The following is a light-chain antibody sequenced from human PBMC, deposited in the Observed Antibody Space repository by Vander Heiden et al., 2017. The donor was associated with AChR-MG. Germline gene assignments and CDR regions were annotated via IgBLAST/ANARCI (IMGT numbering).Light chain of an antibody. J-gene: IGKJ2*01. Sequence: DIQMTQSPSSLSASVGDRVTITCRASQSIANHLNWYQQKPGKAPNLLIYGASALQSGAPSRFTGSGSGTDFALTISNLQPEDFAVYYCQQSDGIPSTFGQGTKLEIK. CDR2: GAS. CDR1: QSIANH. V-gene: IGKV1-39*01. CDR3: QQSDGIPST.